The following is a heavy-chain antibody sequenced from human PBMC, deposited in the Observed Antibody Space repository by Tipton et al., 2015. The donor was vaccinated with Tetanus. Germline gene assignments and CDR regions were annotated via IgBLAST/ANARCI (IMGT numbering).Heavy chain of an antibody. J-gene: IGHJ4*02. CDR3: ARHPRGNAGNPLYYFDY. V-gene: IGHV5-51*01. CDR1: GYAFSKYW. D-gene: IGHD4-23*01. Sequence: QLVQSGAELKKPGQSLRISCKGSGYAFSKYWIGWVRQMPGKGLEWMGIIYPDDADTRYSPSFQGQVTVSTDKSSNTAYLHWNSLKVSDSDMYFCARHPRGNAGNPLYYFDYWGQGTLVTVSS. CDR2: IYPDDADT.